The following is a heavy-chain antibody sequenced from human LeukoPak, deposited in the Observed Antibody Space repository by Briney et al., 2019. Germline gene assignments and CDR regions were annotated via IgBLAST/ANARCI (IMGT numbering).Heavy chain of an antibody. J-gene: IGHJ4*02. V-gene: IGHV4-61*08. CDR2: IYYSGST. Sequence: SETLSLTCTVSGGSISSGGYYWSWIRQPPGKGLEWIGYIYYSGSTNYNPSLKSRVTISVDPSKNQFSLKLSSVTAADTAVYYCARGGYDILTGYYAFDYWGQGTPVTVSS. CDR3: ARGGYDILTGYYAFDY. CDR1: GGSISSGGYY. D-gene: IGHD3-9*01.